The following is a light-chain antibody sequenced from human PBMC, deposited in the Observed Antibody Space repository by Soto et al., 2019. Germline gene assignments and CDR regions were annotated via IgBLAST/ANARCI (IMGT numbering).Light chain of an antibody. CDR3: QQYHNWPPLT. V-gene: IGKV3D-15*01. J-gene: IGKJ4*01. Sequence: ETLMTQSPATLSACPGERVTLSCRASQNINFNLAWYQQKPGQAPRVLIYGASSRASGIPDRFSGSGSGTDFTLTISRLEHDDFAFYYCQQYHNWPPLTFGGGTRVEIK. CDR1: QNINFN. CDR2: GAS.